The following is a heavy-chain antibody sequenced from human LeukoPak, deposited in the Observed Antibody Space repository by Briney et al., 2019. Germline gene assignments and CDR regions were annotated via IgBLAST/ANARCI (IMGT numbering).Heavy chain of an antibody. Sequence: GGSLRLSCAASGFTFSSYAVSWVRQAPGKGLEWVSGVGYDGTRYYADSVKGRFTASRDTATNTLYLQMSSLRAEDTAIFYCAKTQGYYDYWGQGTLVTVSS. V-gene: IGHV3-23*01. CDR1: GFTFSSYA. CDR3: AKTQGYYDY. D-gene: IGHD3-22*01. CDR2: VGYDGTR. J-gene: IGHJ4*02.